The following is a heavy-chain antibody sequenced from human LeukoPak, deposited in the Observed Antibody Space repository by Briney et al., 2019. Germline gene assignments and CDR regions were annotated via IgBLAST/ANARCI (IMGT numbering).Heavy chain of an antibody. J-gene: IGHJ4*02. Sequence: QPRRSLRLSCAASGFTFSSYGMHWVRQAPGKGLEWVAVISYDGSNKYYADSVKGRFTISRDTSKNTLYLQMNSLRAEDTAVYYCAKSPFASDYYDSSGYPGDYFDYWGQGTLVTVSS. CDR3: AKSPFASDYYDSSGYPGDYFDY. CDR1: GFTFSSYG. V-gene: IGHV3-30*18. CDR2: ISYDGSNK. D-gene: IGHD3-22*01.